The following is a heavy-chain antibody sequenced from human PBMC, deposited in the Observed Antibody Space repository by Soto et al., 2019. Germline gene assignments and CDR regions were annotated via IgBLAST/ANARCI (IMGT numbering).Heavy chain of an antibody. D-gene: IGHD5-12*01. CDR1: GYTFSIYG. CDR3: ARALGYSGYAGMDV. Sequence: QVQLVQSGGEVKKPGASVKVSCKASGYTFSIYGINRVRQAPGQGLEWMGWISPDNGNTNYAQKLQGRVTMTTDTSTSTAYMELRSLRSDDTAVYYCARALGYSGYAGMDVWGQRTTVTVSS. J-gene: IGHJ6*02. V-gene: IGHV1-18*01. CDR2: ISPDNGNT.